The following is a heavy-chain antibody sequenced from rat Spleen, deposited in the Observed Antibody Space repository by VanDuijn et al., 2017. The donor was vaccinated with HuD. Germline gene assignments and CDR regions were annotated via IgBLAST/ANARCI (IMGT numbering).Heavy chain of an antibody. CDR2: ITNTGGST. D-gene: IGHD5-1*01. CDR3: ATENWNWFAY. J-gene: IGHJ3*01. CDR1: GFIFNNYG. Sequence: EVQLVESGGGLVQPGRSLKLSCVASGFIFNNYGMHWIRQAPTKGLEWVASITNTGGSTYYPDSVKGRFTISRDNAKSTLYLQMDSLRSEDTATYYCATENWNWFAYWGQGTLVTVSS. V-gene: IGHV5-19*01.